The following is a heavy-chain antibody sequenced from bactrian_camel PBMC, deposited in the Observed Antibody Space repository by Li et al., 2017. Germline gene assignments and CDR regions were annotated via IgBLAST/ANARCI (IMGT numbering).Heavy chain of an antibody. D-gene: IGHD2*01. J-gene: IGHJ4*01. CDR2: LAYGTDA. CDR1: GDTTDIQS. V-gene: IGHV3S53*01. Sequence: QLVESGGGSVQTGGSLRLACAISGDTTDIQSMAWFRQAPGNEREAVAALAYGTDATYHAQVKGRFTISKDNAKNMLYLDMKGLTREDTATYYCAKGTGTDFVWTHRGPGTQVTVS.